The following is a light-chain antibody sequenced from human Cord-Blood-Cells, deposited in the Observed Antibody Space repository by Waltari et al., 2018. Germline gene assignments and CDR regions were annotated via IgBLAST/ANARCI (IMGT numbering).Light chain of an antibody. CDR1: SSDVGGSNY. J-gene: IGLJ2*01. CDR3: SSDAGSNNLV. Sequence: QSALTQPPSASGSSGQSVTISCTGTSSDVGGSNYVSWYQHHPGKAPKLMIYEVSKRPEGVPDRYSGSKSGNTACLTVSGLQAEDEADYYCSSDAGSNNLVFGGGTKLTVL. CDR2: EVS. V-gene: IGLV2-8*01.